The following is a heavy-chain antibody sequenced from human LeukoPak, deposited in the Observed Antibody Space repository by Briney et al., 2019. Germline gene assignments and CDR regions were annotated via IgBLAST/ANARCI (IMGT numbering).Heavy chain of an antibody. V-gene: IGHV3-23*01. J-gene: IGHJ4*02. Sequence: PGGSLRLSCAASGFILSNCAMTWVRQAPGKGLEWVSGIDTKGTRTYYADSVKGRFTISRDNSKNTLFLQMNSLRAEDTAIYYCAKDRDIAAAAYVLGDWGQGTLITVSS. D-gene: IGHD6-13*01. CDR3: AKDRDIAAAAYVLGD. CDR2: IDTKGTRT. CDR1: GFILSNCA.